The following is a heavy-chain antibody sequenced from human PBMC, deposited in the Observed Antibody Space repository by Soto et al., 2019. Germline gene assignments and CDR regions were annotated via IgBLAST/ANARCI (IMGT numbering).Heavy chain of an antibody. CDR3: ARRDPEGYCSVGNCFPGNY. J-gene: IGHJ4*02. V-gene: IGHV3-30-3*01. CDR2: ISYHGTNK. D-gene: IGHD2-15*01. Sequence: GGSLRLSCAASGFIFSNYAMHWVRQAPGKGLEWVAVISYHGTNKYYADSVTGRFTISRDNSKNTLYLQMNSLRVEDTAVYYCARRDPEGYCSVGNCFPGNYWGQGTLVTVSS. CDR1: GFIFSNYA.